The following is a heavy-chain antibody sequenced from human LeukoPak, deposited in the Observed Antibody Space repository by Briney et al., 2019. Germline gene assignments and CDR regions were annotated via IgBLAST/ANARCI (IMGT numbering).Heavy chain of an antibody. CDR2: INTNTGNP. D-gene: IGHD2-8*01. CDR3: GRVVGYCTNGVCYTGGNWFDP. V-gene: IGHV7-4-1*02. Sequence: ASVKVSCKASGYTFTSYAMNWVRQAPGQGLEWMGWINTNTGNPTYAQGFTGRFVFSLDTSVSTAYLQISSLKAEDTAVYYCGRVVGYCTNGVCYTGGNWFDPWGQGTLVTVSS. CDR1: GYTFTSYA. J-gene: IGHJ5*02.